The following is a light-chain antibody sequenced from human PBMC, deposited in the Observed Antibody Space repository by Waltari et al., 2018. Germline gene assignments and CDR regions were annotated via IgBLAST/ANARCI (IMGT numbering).Light chain of an antibody. V-gene: IGKV4-1*01. J-gene: IGKJ4*01. Sequence: DIVMTQYPDSLAVSLGERATINCKSSQSVLYSSNNKNYLAWYQQKPGQPPKLLIYWASTRESGVPHRFSGSGSGTDFTLTISSLQAEDVAVYYCQQYYSTLRTFGGGTKVEIK. CDR1: QSVLYSSNNKNY. CDR2: WAS. CDR3: QQYYSTLRT.